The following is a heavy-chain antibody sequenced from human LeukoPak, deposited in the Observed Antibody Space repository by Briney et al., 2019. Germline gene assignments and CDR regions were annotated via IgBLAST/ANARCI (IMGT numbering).Heavy chain of an antibody. CDR3: ARDRDSSGYYIFSAFDI. CDR2: IIPIFGTA. J-gene: IGHJ3*02. CDR1: GGTFSSYA. V-gene: IGHV1-69*13. Sequence: ASVKVSCKASGGTFSSYAISWVRQAPGQGLEWMGGIIPIFGTANYAQKFQGRVTITADESTSTAYMELSSLRSEDTAVYYCARDRDSSGYYIFSAFDIWGQGTMVTVSS. D-gene: IGHD3-22*01.